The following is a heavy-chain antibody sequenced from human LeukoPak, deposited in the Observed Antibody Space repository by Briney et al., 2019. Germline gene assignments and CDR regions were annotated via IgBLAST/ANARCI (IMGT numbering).Heavy chain of an antibody. D-gene: IGHD5-24*01. J-gene: IGHJ4*02. CDR1: GFTFSSRW. V-gene: IGHV3-7*03. Sequence: GGSLRLSCSASGFTFSSRWMNWVRQAPGRGPEWVAIINIDGSEKHYVDSVKGRFTISRDNAKNSLYLQMNSLRAEDTAVYYCVRDDGYSPYDYWGQGTLVTVSS. CDR2: INIDGSEK. CDR3: VRDDGYSPYDY.